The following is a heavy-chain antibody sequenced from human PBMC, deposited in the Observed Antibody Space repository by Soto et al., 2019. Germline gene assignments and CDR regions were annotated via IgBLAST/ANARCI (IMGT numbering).Heavy chain of an antibody. CDR1: GGTFSSYA. V-gene: IGHV1-69*01. Sequence: QVQLVQSGAEVKKPGSSVKVSCKASGGTFSSYAISWVRQAPGQGLEWMGGIIPIFGTANYAQKFQGRVTITADEATSTAYMELGSLRSEDTAVYYCADGSGSYGRYYYYYGMDVWGQGTTVTVSS. CDR2: IIPIFGTA. D-gene: IGHD3-10*01. CDR3: ADGSGSYGRYYYYYGMDV. J-gene: IGHJ6*02.